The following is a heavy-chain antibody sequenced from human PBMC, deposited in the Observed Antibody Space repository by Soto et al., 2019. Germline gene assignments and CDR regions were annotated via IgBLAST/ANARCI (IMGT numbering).Heavy chain of an antibody. CDR2: ISYDGSNK. CDR1: GFTFSSYG. D-gene: IGHD6-6*01. CDR3: AKEGVAARAFDY. Sequence: GGSLRLSCAASGFTFSSYGMHWVRQAPGKGLEWVAVISYDGSNKYYADSVKGRFTISRDNSKNTLYLQMNSLRAEDTAVYYCAKEGVAARAFDYCGQGTLVTVSS. V-gene: IGHV3-30*18. J-gene: IGHJ4*02.